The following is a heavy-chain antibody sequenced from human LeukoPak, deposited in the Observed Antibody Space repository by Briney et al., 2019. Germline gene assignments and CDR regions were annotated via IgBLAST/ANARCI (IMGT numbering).Heavy chain of an antibody. J-gene: IGHJ3*02. V-gene: IGHV1-24*01. CDR1: GYILSEIS. CDR3: ACRDSLSFLDAFDM. D-gene: IGHD2-15*01. CDR2: FDPEGGKT. Sequence: ASVKVSCKVSGYILSEISMHWVRQVPGKGLEWMGGFDPEGGKTVYAEKFQGRVSMTEDTSTDTAYMELRSLRSEDTAVYYCACRDSLSFLDAFDMWGQGTVVTVSS.